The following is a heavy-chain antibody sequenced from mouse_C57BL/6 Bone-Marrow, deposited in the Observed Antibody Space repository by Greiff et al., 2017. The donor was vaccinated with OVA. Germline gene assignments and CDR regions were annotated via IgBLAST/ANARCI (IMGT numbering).Heavy chain of an antibody. D-gene: IGHD3-3*01. Sequence: QVQLQQSGPELVKPGASVKISCKASGYAFSSSWMNWVKQRPGKGLEWIGRIYPGDGDTNYNGKFKGKATLTADKSSSTAYMQLSSLTSEDSAVYFCARLGEGLRLDYWGQGTTLTVSS. J-gene: IGHJ2*01. V-gene: IGHV1-82*01. CDR1: GYAFSSSW. CDR3: ARLGEGLRLDY. CDR2: IYPGDGDT.